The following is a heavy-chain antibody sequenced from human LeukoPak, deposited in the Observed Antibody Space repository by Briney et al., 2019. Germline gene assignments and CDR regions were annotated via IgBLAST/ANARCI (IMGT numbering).Heavy chain of an antibody. V-gene: IGHV1-2*02. CDR3: ARDRDYYDSSGYYPLDY. Sequence: ASVKVSCKASGYPFSNYDINWVRQAPGQGLEWMGWMNPKSGGTNYAQKFQGRVTMTRDTSIGTAYMELTRLRSDDTAVYYCARDRDYYDSSGYYPLDYWGQGSLVTVSS. CDR1: GYPFSNYD. J-gene: IGHJ4*02. D-gene: IGHD3-22*01. CDR2: MNPKSGGT.